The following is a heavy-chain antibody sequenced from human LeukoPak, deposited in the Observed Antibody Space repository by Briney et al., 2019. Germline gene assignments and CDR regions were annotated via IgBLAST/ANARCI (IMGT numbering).Heavy chain of an antibody. V-gene: IGHV3-23*01. CDR3: AKRSGYYTGQGYFQR. Sequence: EGSLRLCCAASGFTFISYAMSWVRQAPGKGLEWVSDISGSGGSTYYADSVKGRFTISRDNSKNTLYLQMNSLRAEDTAVYYCAKRSGYYTGQGYFQRWGQGSLATVSS. J-gene: IGHJ1*01. D-gene: IGHD3-3*01. CDR2: ISGSGGST. CDR1: GFTFISYA.